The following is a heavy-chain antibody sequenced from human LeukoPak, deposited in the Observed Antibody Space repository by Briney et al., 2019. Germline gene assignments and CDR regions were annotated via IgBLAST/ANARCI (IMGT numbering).Heavy chain of an antibody. J-gene: IGHJ4*02. CDR1: GFTFSSYA. V-gene: IGHV3-33*08. Sequence: GGSLRLSCAASGFTFSSYAMSWVRQAPGKGLDWVAVIWSDGSTKSYADSVKGRFTISRDNSKNTLYLQMNSLRAEDTAVYFCASLVGGTENFDYWGQGTLVTVSS. D-gene: IGHD1-26*01. CDR2: IWSDGSTK. CDR3: ASLVGGTENFDY.